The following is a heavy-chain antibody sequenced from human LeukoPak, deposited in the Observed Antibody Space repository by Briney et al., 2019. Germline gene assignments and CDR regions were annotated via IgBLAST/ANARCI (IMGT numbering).Heavy chain of an antibody. CDR1: GGSISSSTYY. J-gene: IGHJ5*02. V-gene: IGHV4-39*01. Sequence: PAETLFLTCTVSGGSISSSTYYWAWIRQPPGKGLEWIGCIYYSGSTYYNPSLKSRVTMSVDTSKIQFSLKLSSVTAADTAVYYCASQGDSSGYYRGFDPWGQGTLVTVSS. CDR2: IYYSGST. D-gene: IGHD3-22*01. CDR3: ASQGDSSGYYRGFDP.